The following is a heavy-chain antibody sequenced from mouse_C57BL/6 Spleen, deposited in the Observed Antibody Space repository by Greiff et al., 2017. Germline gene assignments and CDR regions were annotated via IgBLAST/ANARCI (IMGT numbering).Heavy chain of an antibody. V-gene: IGHV5-6*01. CDR3: ARQELWSFAY. Sequence: EVQLVESGGDLVKPGGSLKLSCAASGFTFSSYGMSWVRQTPDKRLEWVATISSGGSYTYYPDSVKGRFTISRDNAKNTLYLQMSSLKSEDTAMYYCARQELWSFAYWGQGTLVTVSA. CDR2: ISSGGSYT. CDR1: GFTFSSYG. D-gene: IGHD1-1*02. J-gene: IGHJ3*01.